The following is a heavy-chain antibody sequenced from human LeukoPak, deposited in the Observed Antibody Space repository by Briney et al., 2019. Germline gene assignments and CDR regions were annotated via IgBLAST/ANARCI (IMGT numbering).Heavy chain of an antibody. V-gene: IGHV4-34*01. CDR1: GGSFSGYY. CDR3: ARVRYGLDY. D-gene: IGHD3-10*01. J-gene: IGHJ4*02. CDR2: INHSGST. Sequence: SETLSLTCAVYGGSFSGYYWSWIRQPPGKGLEWIGEINHSGSTNHNPSLKSRVTISVDTSKNQFSLKLSSVTAADTAVYYCARVRYGLDYWGQGTLVTVSS.